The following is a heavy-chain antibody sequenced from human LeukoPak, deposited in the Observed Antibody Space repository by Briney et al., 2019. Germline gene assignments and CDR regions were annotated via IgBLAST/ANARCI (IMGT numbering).Heavy chain of an antibody. CDR3: ATDYTPYVGASAD. Sequence: GGSLRLSCAASGFTFSSFAINWVRQAPGKGLEWVSVITGSGSGADYADSVKGRFTISRDNSKNTLYLQMNSLRAEDTAVYYCATDYTPYVGASADWGQGTLVTVSS. D-gene: IGHD1-26*01. J-gene: IGHJ4*02. CDR1: GFTFSSFA. V-gene: IGHV3-23*01. CDR2: ITGSGSGA.